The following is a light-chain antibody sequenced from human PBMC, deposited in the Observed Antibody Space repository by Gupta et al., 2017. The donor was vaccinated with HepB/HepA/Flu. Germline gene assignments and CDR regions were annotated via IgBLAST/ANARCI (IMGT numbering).Light chain of an antibody. Sequence: EIVLTQSPATLSVSPGDRVPLSCRGSQSLRSSLAWERQKPGQAPRLLIYGASTRATGVAARFSGSGSGTEFTLTISSLQSEDFAIYYCQQDKNWPLTFGGGTKVEIK. CDR3: QQDKNWPLT. V-gene: IGKV3-15*01. CDR1: QSLRSS. CDR2: GAS. J-gene: IGKJ4*01.